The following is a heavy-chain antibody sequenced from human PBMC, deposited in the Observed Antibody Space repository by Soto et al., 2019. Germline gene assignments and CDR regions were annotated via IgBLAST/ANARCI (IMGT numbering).Heavy chain of an antibody. J-gene: IGHJ3*02. CDR2: ISKTGVST. D-gene: IGHD4-17*01. CDR1: VFTFSTYA. V-gene: IGHV3-23*01. CDR3: AHPRGYGVFDAVDI. Sequence: WWSLRLSCSASVFTFSTYAMNWVRQAPGKGLEWVSAISKTGVSTYYAESVRGRFTISRDNSINTLYLQMSGLRTEDTAVYYCAHPRGYGVFDAVDIWGQGTMVTVSS.